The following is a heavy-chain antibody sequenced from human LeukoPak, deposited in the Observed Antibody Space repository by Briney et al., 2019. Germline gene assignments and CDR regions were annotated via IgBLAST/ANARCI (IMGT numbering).Heavy chain of an antibody. J-gene: IGHJ4*02. V-gene: IGHV4-4*07. CDR2: IYTSGST. Sequence: SETLSLTCTVSGGSISSYYWSWIRQPAGKELEWIGRIYTSGSTNYNPSLKSRVTISVDTSKNQFSLKLSSVTAADTAVYYCARYQHRFSSSWYFDYWGQGTLVTVSS. CDR1: GGSISSYY. D-gene: IGHD6-13*01. CDR3: ARYQHRFSSSWYFDY.